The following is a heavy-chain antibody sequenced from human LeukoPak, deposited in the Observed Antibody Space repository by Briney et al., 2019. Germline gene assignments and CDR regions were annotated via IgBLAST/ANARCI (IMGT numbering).Heavy chain of an antibody. D-gene: IGHD3-3*01. CDR3: ARVNAPFWSGSMDV. V-gene: IGHV3-66*02. J-gene: IGHJ6*03. Sequence: GGSLRLXCAASEFTVSSNYMNWVRQAPGKGLGWVSVIYSGGSTYYADSVKGRFTISRDNSKNTLYLQMNSLRAEDTAVYYCARVNAPFWSGSMDVWGKGTTVTVSS. CDR2: IYSGGST. CDR1: EFTVSSNY.